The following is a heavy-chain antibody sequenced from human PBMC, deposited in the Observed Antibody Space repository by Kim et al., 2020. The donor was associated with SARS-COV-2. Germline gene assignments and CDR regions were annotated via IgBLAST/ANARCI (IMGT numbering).Heavy chain of an antibody. V-gene: IGHV3-23*01. Sequence: GGSLRLSCAASGFTFSSYGMSWVRQAPGKGLEWVSTIAGSGGATSYADSVKGRFTISRDNSKNTLFLQMNSLRDEDTALYYCATRGPGGNKEVDYWGQGT. CDR1: GFTFSSYG. CDR2: IAGSGGAT. CDR3: ATRGPGGNKEVDY. J-gene: IGHJ4*02. D-gene: IGHD2-15*01.